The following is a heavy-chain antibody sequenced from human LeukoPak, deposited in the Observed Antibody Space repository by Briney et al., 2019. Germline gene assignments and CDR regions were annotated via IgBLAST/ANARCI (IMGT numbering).Heavy chain of an antibody. J-gene: IGHJ3*02. D-gene: IGHD6-19*01. V-gene: IGHV4-61*02. Sequence: PSETLSLTCTVSGGSISSSSYYWSWIRQPAGKGLEWIGRIYTSGSTNYNPSLKSRVTMSVDTSKNQFSLKLSSVTAADTAVYYCASPSNQLTGYSSGWHSTTNDAFDIWGQGTMVTVSS. CDR1: GGSISSSSYY. CDR2: IYTSGST. CDR3: ASPSNQLTGYSSGWHSTTNDAFDI.